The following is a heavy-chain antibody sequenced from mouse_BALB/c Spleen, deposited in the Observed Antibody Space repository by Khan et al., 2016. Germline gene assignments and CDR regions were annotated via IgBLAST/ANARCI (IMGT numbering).Heavy chain of an antibody. CDR2: IHYSGST. CDR1: GYSITSGYS. CDR3: ARDLDGSSPWFAY. D-gene: IGHD1-1*01. V-gene: IGHV3-1*02. Sequence: EVQLQESGPDLVKPSQSLSLTCTVTGYSITSGYSWHWIRQFPGNHLEWMGYIHYSGSTNYNPSLKSRTSITRDTSTNHSFLQLNSLTTEDTATYYCARDLDGSSPWFAYWGQGTLVTVSA. J-gene: IGHJ3*01.